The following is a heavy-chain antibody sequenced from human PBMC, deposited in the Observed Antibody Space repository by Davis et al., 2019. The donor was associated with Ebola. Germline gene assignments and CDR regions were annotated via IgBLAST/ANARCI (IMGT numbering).Heavy chain of an antibody. Sequence: GGSLRLSCATSGFSFSGYDMSWVRQAPGKGLEWVSGISGSGGNTYYADSVKGRFTLSRDNSKNTLYLQMNSLRVEDTAVYYCAKAVWLDWLSADPLFDYWGQGTLVTVSS. D-gene: IGHD3/OR15-3a*01. V-gene: IGHV3-23*01. CDR3: AKAVWLDWLSADPLFDY. CDR1: GFSFSGYD. J-gene: IGHJ4*02. CDR2: ISGSGGNT.